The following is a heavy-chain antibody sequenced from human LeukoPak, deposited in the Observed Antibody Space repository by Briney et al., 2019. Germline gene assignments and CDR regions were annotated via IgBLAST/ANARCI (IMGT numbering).Heavy chain of an antibody. J-gene: IGHJ3*02. Sequence: GGSLRLSCVTSGFTFSNHAMHWVHQGPGKGLEWVAVISDDGSSKFYADSVKGRFTIFRDNSKNTLFLQINSLRPEDTAVYYCARVDDLDAFDMWGQGTLVTVSS. CDR3: ARVDDLDAFDM. V-gene: IGHV3-30*04. CDR2: ISDDGSSK. CDR1: GFTFSNHA. D-gene: IGHD2-2*03.